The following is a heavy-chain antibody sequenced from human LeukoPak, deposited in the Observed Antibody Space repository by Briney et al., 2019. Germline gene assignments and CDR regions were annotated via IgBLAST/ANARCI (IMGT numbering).Heavy chain of an antibody. CDR3: ARGGSGVRVTTERRVGRFPYFDY. V-gene: IGHV4-39*07. J-gene: IGHJ4*02. CDR2: INHSGST. CDR1: GGSISSGGYY. Sequence: SETLSLTCTVSGGSISSGGYYWSWIRQPPGKGLEWIGEINHSGSTNYNPSLKSRVTISVDTSKNQFSLKLSSVTAADTAVYYCARGGSGVRVTTERRVGRFPYFDYWGQGTLVTVSS. D-gene: IGHD4-17*01.